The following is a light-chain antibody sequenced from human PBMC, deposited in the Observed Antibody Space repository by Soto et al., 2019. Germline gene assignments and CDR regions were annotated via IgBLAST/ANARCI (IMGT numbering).Light chain of an antibody. CDR2: AAS. CDR3: KKYNSYPWK. CDR1: QSISIY. V-gene: IGKV1-39*01. Sequence: IQMTQSPSSLSASVGDRVTITCRASQSISIYLNWYQQKPGKAPKLLIYAASSLQSGVPSRFSGSGSGTDLRLTMSSLQPDDFATYFCKKYNSYPWKLRQG. J-gene: IGKJ1*01.